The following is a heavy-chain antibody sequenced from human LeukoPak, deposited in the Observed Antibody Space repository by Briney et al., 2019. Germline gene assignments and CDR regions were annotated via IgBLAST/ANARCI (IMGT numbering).Heavy chain of an antibody. J-gene: IGHJ1*01. CDR2: IITIFGKA. D-gene: IGHD6-13*01. CDR1: GGTFSSYA. CDR3: AIDVSSSFRGAEYFQH. V-gene: IGHV1-69*05. Sequence: AXAKVSCKASGGTFSSYAISWVRQAHGEGIEWMGRIITIFGKANYAKKFEGRVTINTDKYTSTAYMEMSRQRAEDTAVYYCAIDVSSSFRGAEYFQHCGQGTLVTVSS.